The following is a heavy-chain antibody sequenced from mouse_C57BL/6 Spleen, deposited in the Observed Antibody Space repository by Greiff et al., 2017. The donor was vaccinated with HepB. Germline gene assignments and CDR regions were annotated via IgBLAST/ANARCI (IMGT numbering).Heavy chain of an antibody. Sequence: VQLQQPGAELVKPGASVKLSCKASGYTFTSYWMQWVKQRPGQGLEWIGEIDPSDSYTNYNQKFKGKATLTVDTSSSTAYMQLSSLTSEDSAVYYCARGIYYYGSSYDAMDYWGQGTSVTVSS. J-gene: IGHJ4*01. D-gene: IGHD1-1*01. V-gene: IGHV1-50*01. CDR3: ARGIYYYGSSYDAMDY. CDR2: IDPSDSYT. CDR1: GYTFTSYW.